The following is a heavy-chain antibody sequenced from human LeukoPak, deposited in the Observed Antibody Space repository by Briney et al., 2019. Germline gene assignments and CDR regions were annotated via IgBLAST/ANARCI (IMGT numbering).Heavy chain of an antibody. V-gene: IGHV1-2*02. CDR2: INPNSGGT. D-gene: IGHD6-19*01. Sequence: ASVKVSCKASGYTFTGYYMHWVRQAPGQGLEWMGWINPNSGGTNYAQKFQGRVTMTRDTSINIAYMELSRLRSDDTAVYYCARDRSISSGWYADFGYWGQGTLVTVSS. CDR3: ARDRSISSGWYADFGY. J-gene: IGHJ4*02. CDR1: GYTFTGYY.